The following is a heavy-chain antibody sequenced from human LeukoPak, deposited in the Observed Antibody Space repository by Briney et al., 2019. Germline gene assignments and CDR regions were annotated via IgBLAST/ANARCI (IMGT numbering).Heavy chain of an antibody. Sequence: SETLSLTCTVSGDSISSSNSYWAWIRQPPGKGLEWIGSIYYSGNTYYNASLTSRVSISVDTSKNQFSLRLTSVTAADTAVYYCARQTGSGLFILPGGQGTLVTVSS. J-gene: IGHJ4*02. CDR3: ARQTGSGLFILP. CDR2: IYYSGNT. D-gene: IGHD3/OR15-3a*01. V-gene: IGHV4-39*01. CDR1: GDSISSSNSY.